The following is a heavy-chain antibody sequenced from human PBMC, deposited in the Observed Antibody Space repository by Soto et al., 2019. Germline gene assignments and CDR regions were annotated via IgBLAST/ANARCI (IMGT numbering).Heavy chain of an antibody. V-gene: IGHV4-59*08. D-gene: IGHD2-15*01. CDR1: GGSISSYY. J-gene: IGHJ4*02. CDR2: IYYSGST. CDR3: ASPDLSRWDY. Sequence: QVQLQESGPGLVKPSETLSLTCTVSGGSISSYYWSWIRQPPGKGLEWIGYIYYSGSTNYNPSLKSRVTISVDPSRNQFSLKVRSVTAADTAVYYCASPDLSRWDYWGQGTLVTVPS.